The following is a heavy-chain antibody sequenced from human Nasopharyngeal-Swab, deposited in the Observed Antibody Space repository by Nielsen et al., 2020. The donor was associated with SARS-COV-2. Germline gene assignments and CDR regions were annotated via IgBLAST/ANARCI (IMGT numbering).Heavy chain of an antibody. CDR3: ARDGFGESPYYYYYGMDV. CDR1: GFTFSNYS. D-gene: IGHD3-10*01. Sequence: GESLKLSCAASGFTFSNYSMNWARQAPGKGLEWVSSISSSTSYIYYADSVKGRFTISRDNAKNSLYLQMNSLRAEDTAVYYCARDGFGESPYYYYYGMDVWGQGTTVTVSS. J-gene: IGHJ6*02. V-gene: IGHV3-21*01. CDR2: ISSSTSYI.